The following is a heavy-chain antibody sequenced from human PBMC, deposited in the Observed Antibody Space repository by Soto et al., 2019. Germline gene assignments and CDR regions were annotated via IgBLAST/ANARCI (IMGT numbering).Heavy chain of an antibody. CDR2: INYSGTT. CDR3: ARLVACSGGSCRFDP. J-gene: IGHJ5*02. D-gene: IGHD2-15*01. V-gene: IGHV4-39*01. CDR1: GGSISSSSYY. Sequence: QLQLQESGPGLVTPSETLSLTCTVSGGSISSSSYYWAWIRQPPGKGLEWIGSINYSGTTYYIASLKSRVTISMATSMNQFSLRVNSVPAAYTAVYYCARLVACSGGSCRFDPWGQGTLVTVSS.